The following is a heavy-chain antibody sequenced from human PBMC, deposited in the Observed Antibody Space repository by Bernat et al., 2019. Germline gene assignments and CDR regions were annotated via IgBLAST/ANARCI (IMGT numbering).Heavy chain of an antibody. CDR3: ARGRVDWSGGTYRGLYYFDD. CDR2: INHSGST. Sequence: QVQLQESGPGLVKPSQTLSLTCTVSGGSISSGDYYWSWIRQPPGKGLEWIGEINHSGSTNYNPSLKSRVTISVDTSKNQFSLKLSSVTAADTAVYYCARGRVDWSGGTYRGLYYFDDWGQGTLVTVSS. J-gene: IGHJ4*02. CDR1: GGSISSGDYY. V-gene: IGHV4-30-4*01. D-gene: IGHD3-9*01.